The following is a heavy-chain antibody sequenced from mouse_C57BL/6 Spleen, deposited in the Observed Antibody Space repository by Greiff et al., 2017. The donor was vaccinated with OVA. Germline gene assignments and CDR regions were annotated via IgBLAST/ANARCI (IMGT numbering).Heavy chain of an antibody. Sequence: QVHVKQSGAELVRPGASVTLSCKASGYTFTDYEMHWVKQTPVHGLEWIGAIDPETGGTAYNQKFKGKAILTADKSSSTAYMELRSLTSEDSAVYYCTRLRRRPYWYFDVWGTGTTVTVSS. CDR2: IDPETGGT. J-gene: IGHJ1*03. CDR1: GYTFTDYE. CDR3: TRLRRRPYWYFDV. V-gene: IGHV1-15*01. D-gene: IGHD2-12*01.